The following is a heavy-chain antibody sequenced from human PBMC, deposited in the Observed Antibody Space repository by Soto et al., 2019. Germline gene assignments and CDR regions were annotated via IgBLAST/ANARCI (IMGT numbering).Heavy chain of an antibody. CDR3: AKDQASGQGSFDS. Sequence: GGSLRLSCAASGFTFNIYGMHWVRQAPDKGLEWVALISYDGSNQYYADSVKGRFTISRDNSKNTLFLQMNSLRADDTAVYYCAKDQASGQGSFDSCGQGPLVTVYS. CDR2: ISYDGSNQ. V-gene: IGHV3-30*18. CDR1: GFTFNIYG. J-gene: IGHJ4*02.